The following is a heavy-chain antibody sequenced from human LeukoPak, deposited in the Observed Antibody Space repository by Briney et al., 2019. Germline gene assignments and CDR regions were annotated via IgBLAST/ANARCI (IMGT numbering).Heavy chain of an antibody. Sequence: SGGSLRLSCAASGFTFSTYAVNWVRQAPGKGLEWVSVIYSGGSTYYADSVKGRFTISRDYSKNTLDLQINSLRADDTAVYYCARARNSNFRYFDYWGQGTLVTVSS. V-gene: IGHV3-53*01. CDR1: GFTFSTYA. J-gene: IGHJ4*02. CDR3: ARARNSNFRYFDY. CDR2: IYSGGST. D-gene: IGHD2/OR15-2a*01.